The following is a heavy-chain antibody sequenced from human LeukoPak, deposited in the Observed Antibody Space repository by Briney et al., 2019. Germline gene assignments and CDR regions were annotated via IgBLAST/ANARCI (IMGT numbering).Heavy chain of an antibody. CDR1: GFNFRGYA. J-gene: IGHJ4*02. D-gene: IGHD3-16*01. Sequence: PGGSLRLSCVASGFNFRGYAMHWVRQAPGKGLEWMALIRSIGNEKYYIDAVQGRFTISRDNSRNTLFLQMNSLRPEDTAVYYCAKDSLADIDYWGQGTLVTVSS. CDR2: IRSIGNEK. CDR3: AKDSLADIDY. V-gene: IGHV3-30*02.